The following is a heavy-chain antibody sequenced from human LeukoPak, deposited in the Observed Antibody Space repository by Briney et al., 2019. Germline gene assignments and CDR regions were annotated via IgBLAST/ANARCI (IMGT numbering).Heavy chain of an antibody. D-gene: IGHD2-15*01. CDR1: GYTFSSND. Sequence: GASVKVSCKASGYTFSSNDINWVRQATGQGLEWMGWMNPHSGNTGYAQKFQGRVTITRNSSISTAYMELSGLRSEDTAVYYCATGILIGGMDVWGQGTTVTVSS. CDR2: MNPHSGNT. CDR3: ATGILIGGMDV. J-gene: IGHJ6*02. V-gene: IGHV1-8*01.